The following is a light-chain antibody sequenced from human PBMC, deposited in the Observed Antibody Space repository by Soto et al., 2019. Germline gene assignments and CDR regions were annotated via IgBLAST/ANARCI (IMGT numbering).Light chain of an antibody. Sequence: EIVLTQSPATLSVSPGESASLSCRASQNINRNLAWYQQRPGQAPRLLILRASTRASGIPARFSGSGSGTEFTHTVSGLESEDFAVYYCQQYQESPPYPFGQGTRLEIK. J-gene: IGKJ2*01. CDR1: QNINRN. CDR2: RAS. V-gene: IGKV3-15*01. CDR3: QQYQESPPYP.